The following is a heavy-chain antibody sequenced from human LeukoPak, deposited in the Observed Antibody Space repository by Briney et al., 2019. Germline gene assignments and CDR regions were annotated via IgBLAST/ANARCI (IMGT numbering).Heavy chain of an antibody. Sequence: PSDTLSLTCAAYGGSFSGCYWSWIRQPPGKGLEWIGEINHSGSTNYNPSLKSRVTISVDTSKNQFSLKLSSVTAADTAVYYCARDDDDYPYDYWGQGTLVAVSS. CDR1: GGSFSGCY. CDR2: INHSGST. CDR3: ARDDDDYPYDY. J-gene: IGHJ4*02. D-gene: IGHD4-11*01. V-gene: IGHV4-34*01.